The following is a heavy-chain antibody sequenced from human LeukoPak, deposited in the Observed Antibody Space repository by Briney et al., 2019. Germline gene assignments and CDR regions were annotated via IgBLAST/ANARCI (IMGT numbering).Heavy chain of an antibody. Sequence: PSETLSLTCAVYGGSFSGYYWSWIRQPPGKGLEWIWEINHSGSTNYNPSLKSRVTISVDTSKNQFSLKLSSVTAADTAVYYCVVNSARSRYGSYWGQGTLVTVSS. V-gene: IGHV4-34*01. J-gene: IGHJ4*02. D-gene: IGHD5-18*01. CDR3: VVNSARSRYGSY. CDR2: INHSGST. CDR1: GGSFSGYY.